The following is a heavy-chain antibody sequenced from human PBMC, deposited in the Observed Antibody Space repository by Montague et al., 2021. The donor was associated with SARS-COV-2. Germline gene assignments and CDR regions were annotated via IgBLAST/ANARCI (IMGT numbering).Heavy chain of an antibody. V-gene: IGHV4-4*02. D-gene: IGHD2-2*01. CDR3: ANFRRTQLLSGTLYYGMDV. CDR1: GDSISTDNW. CDR2: IYHTGST. Sequence: SETLSLTCVVSGDSISTDNWWTWVRLPPGKGLEWVGEIYHTGSTNYNPSLKSRVTISVDTSKNHFTLRLSSVTAADTAVYYFANFRRTQLLSGTLYYGMDVWGQGTTVTVSS. J-gene: IGHJ6*02.